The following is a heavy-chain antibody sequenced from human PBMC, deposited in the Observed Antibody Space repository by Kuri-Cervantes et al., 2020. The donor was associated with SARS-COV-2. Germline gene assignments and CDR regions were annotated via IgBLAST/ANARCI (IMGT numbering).Heavy chain of an antibody. CDR3: ARASLDYYYMDV. J-gene: IGHJ6*03. Sequence: LRLSCAISGDSVSSNSAAWNWIRQSPSRGLEWLGRTYYRSKWYNDYAVSVKSRITINPDTSKNQFSLKLSSVTAADTAVYYCARASLDYYYMDVWGKGTTVTVSS. D-gene: IGHD3-10*01. CDR2: TYYRSKWYN. V-gene: IGHV6-1*01. CDR1: GDSVSSNSAA.